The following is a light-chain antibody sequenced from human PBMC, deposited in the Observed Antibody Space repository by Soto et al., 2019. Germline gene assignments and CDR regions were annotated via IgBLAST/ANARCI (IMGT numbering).Light chain of an antibody. J-gene: IGKJ1*01. V-gene: IGKV2-30*02. CDR2: KVS. Sequence: DVVMTQSPLSLPVTLGQPASISCRSSQSLVHSDGNTYLNWFQQRPGQSPRRLIYKVSSRDSGDXAXXSGRGSGSDFTREISRVEDEDVGVYYCMQAAHWPWTFGQGTKVEIK. CDR1: QSLVHSDGNTY. CDR3: MQAAHWPWT.